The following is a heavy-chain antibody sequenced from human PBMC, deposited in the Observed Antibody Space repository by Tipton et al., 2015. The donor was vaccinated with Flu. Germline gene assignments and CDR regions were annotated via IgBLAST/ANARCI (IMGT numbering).Heavy chain of an antibody. D-gene: IGHD3-10*01. CDR2: IKQDGSEK. J-gene: IGHJ4*02. CDR1: GFTFSSYW. V-gene: IGHV3-7*01. CDR3: ARDAPSSGSPFDY. Sequence: SLRLSCAASGFTFSSYWMSWVRQAPGKGLEWVANIKQDGSEKYYVDSVKGRFTISRDNAKNSLYLQMNSLRAEDTAVYYCARDAPSSGSPFDYWGQGTLVTVSS.